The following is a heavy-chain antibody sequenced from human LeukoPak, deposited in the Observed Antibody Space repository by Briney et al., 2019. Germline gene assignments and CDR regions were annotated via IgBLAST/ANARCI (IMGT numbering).Heavy chain of an antibody. D-gene: IGHD1-26*01. CDR2: INPNSGGT. CDR3: ARGQWELDWFDP. Sequence: SVKVSCKASGYTFTGYYMHWVRQAPGQELECMGWINPNSGGTNYEQKFQGWVTMTRDTSISTAYMELSRLRSDDTAVYYCARGQWELDWFDPWGQGTLVTVSS. CDR1: GYTFTGYY. J-gene: IGHJ5*02. V-gene: IGHV1-2*04.